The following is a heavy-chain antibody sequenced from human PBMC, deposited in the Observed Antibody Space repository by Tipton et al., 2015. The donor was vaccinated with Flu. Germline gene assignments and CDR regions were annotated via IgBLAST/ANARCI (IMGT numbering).Heavy chain of an antibody. CDR1: GGSISSSSYY. CDR2: IYYSGST. V-gene: IGHV4-39*01. D-gene: IGHD2-15*01. CDR3: ATKEVSYCSGGSCYSYYFDY. Sequence: TLSLTCTVPGGSISSSSYYWGWIRQPPGKGLERIGSIYYSGSTYYNPSLKSRVTISVDTSKNQFSLKLSSVTAADTAVYYCATKEVSYCSGGSCYSYYFDYWGQGTLVTVSS. J-gene: IGHJ4*02.